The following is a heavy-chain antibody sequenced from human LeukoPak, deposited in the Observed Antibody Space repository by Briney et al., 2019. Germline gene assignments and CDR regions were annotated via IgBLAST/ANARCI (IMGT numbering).Heavy chain of an antibody. CDR2: IYSGGST. CDR1: GFTVSSNY. J-gene: IGHJ4*02. V-gene: IGHV3-66*01. D-gene: IGHD3-10*02. CDR3: ARTLPNYYVVY. Sequence: SGGSLRLSCAASGFTVSSNYMSWVRQAPGKGLEWVSVIYSGGSTYYADSVKGRFTISRDNSKNTLYLQMNSLRAEDTAVYYCARTLPNYYVVYWGQGTLVTVSS.